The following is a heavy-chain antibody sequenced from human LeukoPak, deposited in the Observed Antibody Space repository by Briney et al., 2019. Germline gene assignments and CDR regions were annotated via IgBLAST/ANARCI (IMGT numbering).Heavy chain of an antibody. CDR2: ISSSSSYI. Sequence: TGGPLRLACAASGSTFSSYSMNWVRQAPGKGLEWVSSISSSSSYIYYADSVKGRFTISRDNAKNSLYLQMNSLRAEDTAVYYCARDPPRSQNLRYFARWDRGTLVTVSS. J-gene: IGHJ2*01. CDR1: GSTFSSYS. D-gene: IGHD1-14*01. V-gene: IGHV3-21*01. CDR3: ARDPPRSQNLRYFAR.